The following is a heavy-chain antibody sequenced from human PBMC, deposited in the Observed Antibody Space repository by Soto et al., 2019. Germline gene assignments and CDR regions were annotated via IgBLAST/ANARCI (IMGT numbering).Heavy chain of an antibody. V-gene: IGHV3-13*01. D-gene: IGHD4-17*01. CDR1: GLTFSSYD. Sequence: TGGSLRLSCAASGLTFSSYDMHWVRQATGKGLEWVSAIGTAGETYYPGSVKGRFNISRENAKNSLYLQKNSLRAEDTAVYYCARVRSADYYYYGMDVWGQGTTVTVSS. CDR2: IGTAGET. CDR3: ARVRSADYYYYGMDV. J-gene: IGHJ6*02.